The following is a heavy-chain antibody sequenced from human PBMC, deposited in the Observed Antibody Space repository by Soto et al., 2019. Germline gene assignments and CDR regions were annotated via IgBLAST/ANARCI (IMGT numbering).Heavy chain of an antibody. CDR1: GFTFSSYE. Sequence: EVQLVESGGGLVQPGGSLRLSCAASGFTFSSYEMNWVRQAPGKGLEWVSYISSSGSTIYYADSVKGRFTISRDNARNSVYLQMNSLRAEDTAVYYCARGYCSSTSCSRIAAAGDYYYGMDVWGQGSTVTVSS. V-gene: IGHV3-48*03. CDR2: ISSSGSTI. J-gene: IGHJ6*02. CDR3: ARGYCSSTSCSRIAAAGDYYYGMDV. D-gene: IGHD2-2*01.